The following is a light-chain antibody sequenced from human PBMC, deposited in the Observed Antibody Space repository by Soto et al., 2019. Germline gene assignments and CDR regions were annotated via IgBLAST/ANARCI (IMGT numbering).Light chain of an antibody. CDR2: DAS. CDR1: QSINSW. V-gene: IGKV1-5*01. Sequence: DIQMTQSPSTLSASVGDRVTLTCRASQSINSWLAWYQQKPGKAPKLLIYDASTLKSGVPSRFRGSGSGTEFTLTISSLQPDDFATYYCQQYNVYSTFGGGTKVDIK. CDR3: QQYNVYST. J-gene: IGKJ4*01.